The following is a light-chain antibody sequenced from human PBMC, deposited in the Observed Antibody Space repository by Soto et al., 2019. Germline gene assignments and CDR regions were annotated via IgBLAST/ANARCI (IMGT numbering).Light chain of an antibody. J-gene: IGKJ5*01. CDR1: QSVSSSY. CDR3: QQYGTSVIT. CDR2: GAS. V-gene: IGKV3-20*01. Sequence: IVLTQSPATLSVSPGERAALSCRASQSVSSSYLAWYQQKADQAPRLLIYGASSRATGIADRFSGSGSGTDFTLTISRLEPEDFAVYYCQQYGTSVITFGQGTRLEIK.